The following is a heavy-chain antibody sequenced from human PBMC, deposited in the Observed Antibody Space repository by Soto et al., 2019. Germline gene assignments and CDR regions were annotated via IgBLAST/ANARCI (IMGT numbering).Heavy chain of an antibody. CDR1: RGTFSSYA. D-gene: IGHD3-22*01. J-gene: IGHJ4*02. Sequence: ASVKVSCKASRGTFSSYAISWVRQAPGQGLEWMGGIIPIFGTANYAQKFQGRVTITADESTSTAYMELSSLRSEDTAVYYCAVPSGYHKWYYFDYWGQGTLVTVSS. V-gene: IGHV1-69*13. CDR2: IIPIFGTA. CDR3: AVPSGYHKWYYFDY.